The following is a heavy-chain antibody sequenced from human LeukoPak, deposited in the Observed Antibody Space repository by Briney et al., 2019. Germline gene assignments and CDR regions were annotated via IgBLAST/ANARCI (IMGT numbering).Heavy chain of an antibody. Sequence: SETLSLTCAVYGGSFSGYYWSWIRQPPGKGLEWIGEINHSGSTNYNPSLKCRVTISVDTSKNQFSLKLNSVTAADTAVYYCARRSLVAATRRPFDYWGQGTLVTVSS. D-gene: IGHD2-15*01. V-gene: IGHV4-34*01. CDR3: ARRSLVAATRRPFDY. CDR1: GGSFSGYY. J-gene: IGHJ4*02. CDR2: INHSGST.